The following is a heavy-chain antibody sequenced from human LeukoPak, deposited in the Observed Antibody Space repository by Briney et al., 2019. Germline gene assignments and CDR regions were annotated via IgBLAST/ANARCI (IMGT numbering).Heavy chain of an antibody. CDR3: AIGGSLRRTVTTLGY. CDR1: GYTFTSYD. CDR2: MNPNSGNT. J-gene: IGHJ4*02. V-gene: IGHV1-8*01. Sequence: ASVKVSCKASGYTFTSYDIDWVRQATGQGLEWMGWMNPNSGNTGYAQKFQGRVTMTRNTSISTAYMELSSLRSEDTAVYYCAIGGSLRRTVTTLGYWGQGTLVTVSS. D-gene: IGHD4-17*01.